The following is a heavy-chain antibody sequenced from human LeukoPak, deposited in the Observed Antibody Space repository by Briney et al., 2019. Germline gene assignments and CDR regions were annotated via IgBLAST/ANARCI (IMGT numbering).Heavy chain of an antibody. D-gene: IGHD5-18*01. Sequence: SETLSLTCAVYGGSFSGYYWSWIRQPPGKGLEWIGEINHSGSTNYNPSLKSRVTISVDTSKNQFSLKLSSVTAADTAVYYCARHGRGYGYWNWFDPWGQGTLVTVSS. CDR1: GGSFSGYY. CDR3: ARHGRGYGYWNWFDP. V-gene: IGHV4-34*01. J-gene: IGHJ5*02. CDR2: INHSGST.